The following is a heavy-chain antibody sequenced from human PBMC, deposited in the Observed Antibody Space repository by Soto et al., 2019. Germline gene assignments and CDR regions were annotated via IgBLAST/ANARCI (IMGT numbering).Heavy chain of an antibody. D-gene: IGHD1-1*01. J-gene: IGHJ5*02. CDR1: GASISGFY. CDR2: VYATGTT. CDR3: VRDGTKTLRDWFDP. Sequence: SETLSLTCTVSGASISGFYWSWIRKSAGKGLEWIGRVYATGTTDYNPSLESRVMMSVDTSKKQFSLKLRSVTAADTAVYYCVRDGTKTLRDWFDPWGQGISVTVSS. V-gene: IGHV4-4*07.